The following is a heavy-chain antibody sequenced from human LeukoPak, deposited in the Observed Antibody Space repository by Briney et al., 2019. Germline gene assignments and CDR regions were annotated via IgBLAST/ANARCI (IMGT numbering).Heavy chain of an antibody. CDR1: GFTFSNAW. CDR3: TTEGYCSSTSRYQYYYYYYMDV. V-gene: IGHV3-15*01. D-gene: IGHD2-2*01. CDR2: IKSKTDGGTT. J-gene: IGHJ6*03. Sequence: GGSLRLSCAASGFTFSNAWMSWVRQAPGKGLEWVGRIKSKTDGGTTDYAAPVKGRFTISRDDPKNTLYLQMNSLKTEDTAVYYCTTEGYCSSTSRYQYYYYYYMDVWGKGTTVTVSS.